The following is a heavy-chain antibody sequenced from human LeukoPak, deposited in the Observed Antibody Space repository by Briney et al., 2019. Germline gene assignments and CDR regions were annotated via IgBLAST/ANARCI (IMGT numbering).Heavy chain of an antibody. D-gene: IGHD4-17*01. CDR1: GGSISSYY. CDR2: IYTSGST. Sequence: PSETLSLTCTFSGGSISSYYWSWIRQPAGKGLEWIGRIYTSGSTNYNPSLKSRVTMSVDTSKNQFSLKLSSVTAADTAVYYCARDYGDRSYYYYYMDVWGKGTTVTVSS. J-gene: IGHJ6*03. CDR3: ARDYGDRSYYYYYMDV. V-gene: IGHV4-4*07.